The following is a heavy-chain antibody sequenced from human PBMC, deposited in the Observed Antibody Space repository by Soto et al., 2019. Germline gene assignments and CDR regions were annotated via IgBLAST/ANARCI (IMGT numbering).Heavy chain of an antibody. J-gene: IGHJ3*02. V-gene: IGHV3-23*01. CDR3: AKDPNGDYVGAFEM. CDR2: ISASGGIT. D-gene: IGHD4-17*01. Sequence: EVQLLESGGGLVQPGGSLRLSCAASGFTFSKYAMSWVRQAPGKGLELVSGISASGGITHYADSVQGRFIISRDNSKNTQSLQMNGLRPEDTAVYYCAKDPNGDYVGAFEMWGQGTTVTVSS. CDR1: GFTFSKYA.